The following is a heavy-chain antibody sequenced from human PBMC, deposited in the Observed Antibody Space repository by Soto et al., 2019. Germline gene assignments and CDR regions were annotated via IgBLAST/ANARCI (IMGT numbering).Heavy chain of an antibody. CDR3: ARDYYDSSGYYPESEAFNDY. CDR1: GYTFTSYG. CDR2: FSAYNGNT. D-gene: IGHD3-22*01. J-gene: IGHJ4*02. Sequence: ASVKVSCKASGYTFTSYGIIWWRQAPGQGGVGMGWFSAYNGNTNYAQKLQGRVTMTTDTSTSTAYMELRILRSDDTAVYYCARDYYDSSGYYPESEAFNDYWGQGTLVTVSS. V-gene: IGHV1-18*01.